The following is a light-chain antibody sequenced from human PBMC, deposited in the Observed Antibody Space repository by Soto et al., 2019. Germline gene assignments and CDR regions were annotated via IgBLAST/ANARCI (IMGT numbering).Light chain of an antibody. CDR2: GVS. J-gene: IGKJ1*01. Sequence: EIVLTQPSATLSLSPGERATLSCRASQSVTSNALAWYQQKPGQAPRLLIYGVSSRATGIPDRFSGSGSGTDFTLTISRLEPEDFAVYYCQQYGSSPWTFGQGTKVDIK. V-gene: IGKV3-20*01. CDR1: QSVTSNA. CDR3: QQYGSSPWT.